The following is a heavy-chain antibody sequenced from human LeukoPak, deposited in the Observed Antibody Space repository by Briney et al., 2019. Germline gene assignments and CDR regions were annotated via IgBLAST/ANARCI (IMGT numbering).Heavy chain of an antibody. CDR1: GGSISGSSYY. Sequence: SETLSLTCTVSGGSISGSSYYWGWIRQPPGKGLEWIGSIYYSGSTYYNPSLKSRVTISVDTSKNQFSLKLNSVTATDTAVYYCARDSSISLLWALDYWGQGTLVTVSS. D-gene: IGHD3-10*01. CDR2: IYYSGST. J-gene: IGHJ4*02. V-gene: IGHV4-39*02. CDR3: ARDSSISLLWALDY.